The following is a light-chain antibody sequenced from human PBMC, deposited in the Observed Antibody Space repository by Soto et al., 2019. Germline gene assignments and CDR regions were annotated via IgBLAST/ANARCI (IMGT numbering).Light chain of an antibody. J-gene: IGLJ1*01. CDR1: SSDDGGYNY. Sequence: QSVLTQPASVSGSPGQSITISCTGTSSDDGGYNYVSWYQQHPGKAPKLMIYEVSNRPSGVSNRFSGSKSGNTASLTISGLQAEDEADYYCSSYTSSSTHNYVFGTGTKVTVL. CDR3: SSYTSSSTHNYV. CDR2: EVS. V-gene: IGLV2-14*01.